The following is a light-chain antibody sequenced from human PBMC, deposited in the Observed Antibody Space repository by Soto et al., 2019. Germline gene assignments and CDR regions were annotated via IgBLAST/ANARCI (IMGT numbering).Light chain of an antibody. V-gene: IGKV1D-12*01. Sequence: DIQMTRSPSAVSAFDGDRVTITCRASHGISSLAWYQYKPGRAPKLLIFGASSLQSGGPSRFSGSGSGTDFTLTLSSLQPEDFATYYCKQYNPYSPWTFGQGTKVEIK. CDR1: HGISS. CDR2: GAS. CDR3: KQYNPYSPWT. J-gene: IGKJ1*01.